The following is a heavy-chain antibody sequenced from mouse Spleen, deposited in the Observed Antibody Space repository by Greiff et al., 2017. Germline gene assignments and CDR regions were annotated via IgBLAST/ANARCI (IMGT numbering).Heavy chain of an antibody. CDR3: ARNDGYLDY. V-gene: IGHV1-55*01. D-gene: IGHD2-3*01. J-gene: IGHJ2*01. Sequence: QVQLQQPGAALVKPGASVKMSCKASGYTFTSYWITWVKQMPGQGLEWIGDIYPGSGSTNYNEKFKSKATLTVDTSSSTAYMQLSSLTSEDSAVYYCARNDGYLDYWGQGTTLTVSS. CDR2: IYPGSGST. CDR1: GYTFTSYW.